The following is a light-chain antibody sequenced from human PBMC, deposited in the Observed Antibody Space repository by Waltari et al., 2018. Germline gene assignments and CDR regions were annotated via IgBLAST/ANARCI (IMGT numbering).Light chain of an antibody. CDR1: SSNIGAGYD. CDR2: DYS. J-gene: IGLJ3*02. Sequence: QSVLTQPPSVSGAPGQSVTLPCTGSSSNIGAGYDVHWYQQFPGPAPKLLIHDYSHRPSGVPARFSGSRSGASVSLAITGLQTEDEADYYCQSYDNSLSSWVFGGGTTLTVL. CDR3: QSYDNSLSSWV. V-gene: IGLV1-40*01.